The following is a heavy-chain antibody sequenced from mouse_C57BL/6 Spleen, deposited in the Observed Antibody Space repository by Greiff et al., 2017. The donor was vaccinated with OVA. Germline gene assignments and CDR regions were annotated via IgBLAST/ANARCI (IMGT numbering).Heavy chain of an antibody. J-gene: IGHJ4*01. CDR1: GYAFSSSW. CDR2: IYPGDGDT. Sequence: QVQLQQPGPELVKPGASVKISCKASGYAFSSSWMNWVKQRPGKGLEWIGRIYPGDGDTNYNGKFKGKATLTADKSSSTAYMQLSSLTSEDSAVYFCARYSAYAMDYWGQGTSVTVSS. V-gene: IGHV1-82*01. CDR3: ARYSAYAMDY.